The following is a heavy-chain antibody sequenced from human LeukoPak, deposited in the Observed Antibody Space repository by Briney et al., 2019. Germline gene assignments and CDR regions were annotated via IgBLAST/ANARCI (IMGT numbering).Heavy chain of an antibody. CDR1: GFTFSTLP. V-gene: IGHV3-64D*06. CDR3: VNQISGWVY. Sequence: GGSLRLSCSASGFTFSTLPVHWVRQAPGKGLEYVSGSSSNGGSTYYADSAKGRFTISRDNSKNTLYLQMSSLRPEDTAVYYCVNQISGWVYWGQGTLVTVSS. J-gene: IGHJ4*02. D-gene: IGHD6-19*01. CDR2: SSSNGGST.